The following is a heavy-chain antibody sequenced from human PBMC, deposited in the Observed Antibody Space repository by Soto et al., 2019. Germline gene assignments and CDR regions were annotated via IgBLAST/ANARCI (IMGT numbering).Heavy chain of an antibody. D-gene: IGHD6-13*01. CDR1: GCTFSSYA. J-gene: IGHJ5*02. CDR2: ISGSGGST. V-gene: IGHV3-23*01. CDR3: AKGGAAAIGWFDP. Sequence: EVQLFESGGGLVQHGGSLRLSCAASGCTFSSYAMSWVRQATVKGLEWVSAISGSGGSTYYAASVKGRFTISRDNSKNTLYLQMNSLRAEDTAVYYWAKGGAAAIGWFDPWGQGTLVTVST.